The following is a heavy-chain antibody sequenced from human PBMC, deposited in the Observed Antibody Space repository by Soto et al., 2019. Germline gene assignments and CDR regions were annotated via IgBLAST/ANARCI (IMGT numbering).Heavy chain of an antibody. Sequence: EVQLVESGGGLVQPGGSLKLSCAASGFTFSGSAMDWVRQASGKGLEWVVRIRSKANNYATRYVVSVKGRFTISRADSRNTAYLQMNRLKTEDTAVYYCARGVYDLWNGHPKGLEYWGQGTVVTVSS. J-gene: IGHJ4*02. D-gene: IGHD3-3*01. CDR3: ARGVYDLWNGHPKGLEY. V-gene: IGHV3-73*02. CDR1: GFTFSGSA. CDR2: IRSKANNYAT.